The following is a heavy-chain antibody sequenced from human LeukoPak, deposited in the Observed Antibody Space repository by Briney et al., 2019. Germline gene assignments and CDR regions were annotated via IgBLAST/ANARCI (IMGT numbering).Heavy chain of an antibody. CDR3: AKCVSGSGVCLNFDS. Sequence: GGSLRLSCAASGFTFSSYAMSWVRQAPGKGLQWVSGISGTDSGTYYTDSVKGRFTISRDNSKNTVYLQIDSLRAEDTAVYYCAKCVSGSGVCLNFDSWGQGILVTVSS. J-gene: IGHJ4*02. V-gene: IGHV3-23*01. CDR2: ISGTDSGT. CDR1: GFTFSSYA. D-gene: IGHD2-21*02.